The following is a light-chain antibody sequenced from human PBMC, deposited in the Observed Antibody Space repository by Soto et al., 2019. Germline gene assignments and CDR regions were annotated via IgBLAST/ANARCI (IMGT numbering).Light chain of an antibody. J-gene: IGKJ5*01. Sequence: EFVRTKSPDTLSVYPGERATLXCMASQTVGTNLAWYQQKPGQAPRLLIYGASPRASGIPARFSGSGSGTEFALTISSLQSEDFAVYYCQQDNNLPITFCQGTLLEIK. CDR3: QQDNNLPIT. CDR2: GAS. CDR1: QTVGTN. V-gene: IGKV3-15*01.